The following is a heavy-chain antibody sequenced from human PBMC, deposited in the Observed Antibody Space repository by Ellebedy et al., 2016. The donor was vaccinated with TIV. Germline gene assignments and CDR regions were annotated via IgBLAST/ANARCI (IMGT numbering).Heavy chain of an antibody. CDR1: GFTFSSYG. CDR3: ARGQGFQQWLVAFDY. Sequence: GESLKISCAASGFTFSSYGMHWVRQAPGKGLEWVAVIWYDGSNKYYADSVKGRFTISRDNSKNTLYLQMNSLRAEDTAVYYCARGQGFQQWLVAFDYWGQGTLVTVSS. CDR2: IWYDGSNK. D-gene: IGHD6-19*01. V-gene: IGHV3-33*01. J-gene: IGHJ4*02.